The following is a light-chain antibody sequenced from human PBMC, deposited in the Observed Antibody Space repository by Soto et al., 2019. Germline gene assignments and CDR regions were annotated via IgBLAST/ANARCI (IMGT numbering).Light chain of an antibody. CDR1: PSISSW. CDR3: QQYKSYSPA. V-gene: IGKV1-5*01. J-gene: IGKJ1*01. CDR2: DAS. Sequence: DIQMTQSPSTLSASVGDRVTITCRASPSISSWLAWYQQKPGKAPKLLIYDASSLESGVPSRFSGSGSGTEVTLTISSLQPDDFATYYCQQYKSYSPAFCQGTKVEIK.